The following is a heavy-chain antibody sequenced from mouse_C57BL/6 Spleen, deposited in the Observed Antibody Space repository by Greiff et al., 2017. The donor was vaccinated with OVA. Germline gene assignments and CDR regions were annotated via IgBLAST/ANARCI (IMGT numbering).Heavy chain of an antibody. D-gene: IGHD2-1*01. CDR3: ASYGNFSMDY. V-gene: IGHV1-81*01. CDR1: GYTFTSYG. Sequence: VQLVESGAELARPGASVKLSCKASGYTFTSYGISWVKQRTGQGLEWIGEIYPRSGNTYYNEKFKGKATLTADKSSSTAYMELRSLTSEDSAVYFCASYGNFSMDYWGQGTSVTVSS. J-gene: IGHJ4*01. CDR2: IYPRSGNT.